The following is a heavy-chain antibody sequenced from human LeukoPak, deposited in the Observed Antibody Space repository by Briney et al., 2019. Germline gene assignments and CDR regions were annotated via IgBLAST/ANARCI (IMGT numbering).Heavy chain of an antibody. CDR3: ARVASNLDY. V-gene: IGHV3-21*01. Sequence: GGSLRLSCAASGFILSSYAMSWVRQAPGKGLEWVSSISSSSSYIYYADSVKGRFTISRDNAKNSLYLQMNSLRAEDTAVYYCARVASNLDYWGQGTLVTVSS. D-gene: IGHD4-11*01. CDR1: GFILSSYA. CDR2: ISSSSSYI. J-gene: IGHJ4*02.